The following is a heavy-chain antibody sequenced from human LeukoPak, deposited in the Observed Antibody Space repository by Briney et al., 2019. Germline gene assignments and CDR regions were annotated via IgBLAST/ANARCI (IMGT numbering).Heavy chain of an antibody. CDR3: ARVIAAAGVDY. CDR2: INHNGNVN. CDR1: GFTFSSYW. J-gene: IGHJ4*02. D-gene: IGHD6-13*01. Sequence: GGSLRLSCAASGFTFSSYWMNWARQAPGKGLEWVASINHNGNVNYYVDSVKGRFTISRDNAKNSLYLQMNSLRAEDTAVYYCARVIAAAGVDYWGQGTLVTVSS. V-gene: IGHV3-7*01.